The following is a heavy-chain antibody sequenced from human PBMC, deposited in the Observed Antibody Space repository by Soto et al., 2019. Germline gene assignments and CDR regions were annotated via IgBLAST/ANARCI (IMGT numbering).Heavy chain of an antibody. CDR1: GGSISSGGYH. J-gene: IGHJ5*02. Sequence: PSETLSLTCTVSGGSISSGGYHWSWIRQHPGKGLEWIGYIYYSGSTYYNPSLKSRVTISVDTSKNQFSLELSSVTAADTAVYYCARGKNWFDPWGQGTLVTVS. V-gene: IGHV4-31*03. CDR2: IYYSGST. CDR3: ARGKNWFDP.